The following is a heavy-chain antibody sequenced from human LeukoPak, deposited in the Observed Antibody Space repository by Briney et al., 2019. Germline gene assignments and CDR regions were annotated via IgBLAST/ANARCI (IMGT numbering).Heavy chain of an antibody. CDR3: ARGCSPTLRTTGNDY. V-gene: IGHV1-8*01. D-gene: IGHD1-1*01. J-gene: IGHJ4*02. Sequence: GASVKVSCKASGYTFSSHDINWVRQATGQGLEWMGWMNPNSGNTGYAQKFQGRVIMTRDTSINTAYLEFYSLRSEDTAVYYCARGCSPTLRTTGNDYWGQGTLVTVSS. CDR1: GYTFSSHD. CDR2: MNPNSGNT.